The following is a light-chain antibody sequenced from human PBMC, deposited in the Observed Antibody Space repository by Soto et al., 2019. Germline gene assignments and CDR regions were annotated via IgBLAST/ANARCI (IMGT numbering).Light chain of an antibody. CDR2: DVN. CDR1: SSDVGGYHD. CDR3: SSYTVSATLV. V-gene: IGLV2-14*01. Sequence: TQPASESGSPGQSITISCTGTSSDVGGYHDVSCYQLHPGKAPVLMIDDVNSRPAVVSTRFAGSTSGNTASLTISGLQAEDEADYYCSSYTVSATLVFGTGTKVTVL. J-gene: IGLJ1*01.